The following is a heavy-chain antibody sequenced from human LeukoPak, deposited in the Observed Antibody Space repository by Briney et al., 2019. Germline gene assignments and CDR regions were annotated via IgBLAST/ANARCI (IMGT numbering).Heavy chain of an antibody. CDR3: APSSGGDCSSTSCYAGG. V-gene: IGHV3-9*01. J-gene: IGHJ4*02. D-gene: IGHD2-2*01. CDR2: ISWNSGSI. CDR1: GFTFDDYA. Sequence: GRSLRLSCAASGFTFDDYAMHWVRQAPGKGLGWVSGISWNSGSIGYADSVKGRFTISRDNARNSLYLQMNSLRAEDTALYYCAPSSGGDCSSTSCYAGGWGQGTLVTVSS.